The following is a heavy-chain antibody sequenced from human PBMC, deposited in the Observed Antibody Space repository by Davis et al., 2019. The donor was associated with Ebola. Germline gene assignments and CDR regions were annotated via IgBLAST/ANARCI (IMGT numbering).Heavy chain of an antibody. CDR3: AKGRDHDSSGAIDY. V-gene: IGHV3-33*03. J-gene: IGHJ4*02. CDR1: GFTFSSYG. CDR2: VWYDGNKK. D-gene: IGHD3-22*01. Sequence: GESLKISCAASGFTFSSYGMHWVRQAPGKGLEWVAVVWYDGNKKYYADSVKGRFTVSRDNSNNRVYLQTSSLRAEDTAVYYCAKGRDHDSSGAIDYWGQGTLVNVSS.